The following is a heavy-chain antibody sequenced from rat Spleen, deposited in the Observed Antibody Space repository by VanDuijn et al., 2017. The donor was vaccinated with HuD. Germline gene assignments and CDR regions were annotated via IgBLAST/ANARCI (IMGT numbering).Heavy chain of an antibody. CDR2: IWGDGNT. CDR3: AELTSDF. Sequence: QVQMKETGPGLVQTTQTLSVTCTVSGFSLTRYGVHWVRQAPGKGLEWMGVIWGDGNTNYNSALKSRLSISRNTSKSQVFLTMNSLQTDDTAVYYCAELTSDFWGPGTMVTVSS. J-gene: IGHJ1*01. V-gene: IGHV2-77*01. D-gene: IGHD1-11*01. CDR1: GFSLTRYG.